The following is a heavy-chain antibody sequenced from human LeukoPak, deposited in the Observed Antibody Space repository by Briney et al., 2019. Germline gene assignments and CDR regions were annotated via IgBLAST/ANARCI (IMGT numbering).Heavy chain of an antibody. D-gene: IGHD5-12*01. CDR3: AKTHYDLLDV. J-gene: IGHJ6*02. V-gene: IGHV3-23*01. CDR2: MNNGPGAT. CDR1: GFSFSTSP. Sequence: GGSLRLSCAASGFSFSTSPMSWVRQPPGKGLEWVSAMNNGPGATFYRDSVRGRFSISRDDSKSTLYLQMNSLRAEDTGTYYCAKTHYDLLDVWGQGTTVTVSS.